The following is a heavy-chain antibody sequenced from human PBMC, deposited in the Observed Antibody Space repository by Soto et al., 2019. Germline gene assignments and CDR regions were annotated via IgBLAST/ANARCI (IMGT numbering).Heavy chain of an antibody. Sequence: PGGSLRLSCAASGFTFSSYAMSWVRQAPGKGLEWVSAISGSGGSTYYADSVKSRFTISRDNSKNTLYLQMNSLRAEDTAVYYCAKGDYDFWSGPADYWGRGTLVTVSS. J-gene: IGHJ4*02. D-gene: IGHD3-3*01. CDR1: GFTFSSYA. CDR3: AKGDYDFWSGPADY. CDR2: ISGSGGST. V-gene: IGHV3-23*01.